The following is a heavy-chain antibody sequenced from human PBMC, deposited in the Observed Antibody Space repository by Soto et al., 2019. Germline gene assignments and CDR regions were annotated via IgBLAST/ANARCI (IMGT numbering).Heavy chain of an antibody. V-gene: IGHV3-9*03. CDR2: ISWNSGSI. D-gene: IGHD1-1*01. CDR1: GFTFADYG. CDR3: AKDNDLDNDGPFDS. Sequence: EVQLVESGGGLVQPGRSLRLSCAACGFTFADYGMHWIRQAPGKGLEWVSGISWNSGSIGYADSVKGRFTISRDNAKKSLYLQIHSLRAEDMALYFCAKDNDLDNDGPFDSWGRGTLVTVSS. J-gene: IGHJ4*02.